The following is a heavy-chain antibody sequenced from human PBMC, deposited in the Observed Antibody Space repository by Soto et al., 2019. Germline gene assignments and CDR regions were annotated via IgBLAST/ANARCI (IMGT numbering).Heavy chain of an antibody. D-gene: IGHD3-3*01. CDR1: GYTFTSYG. V-gene: IGHV1-18*01. Sequence: ASVKVSCKASGYTFTSYGINWVRQAPGQGLEWMGWISAYNGNTNYAQKLQGRVTMTTDTSTSTAYMELRSLRSDDTAVYYCARGSYYDFWSGYYADYWGQGTLVTVSS. J-gene: IGHJ4*02. CDR3: ARGSYYDFWSGYYADY. CDR2: ISAYNGNT.